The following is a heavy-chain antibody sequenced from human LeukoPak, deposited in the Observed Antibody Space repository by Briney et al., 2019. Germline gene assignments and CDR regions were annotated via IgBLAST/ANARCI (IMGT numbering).Heavy chain of an antibody. CDR3: ARESGHGGIFDY. CDR2: INHDGSEK. CDR1: GFTFCSYA. D-gene: IGHD3-16*01. V-gene: IGHV3-7*01. Sequence: GGSLRLSSAASGFTFCSYAMSCVRQAPGKGLEWVANINHDGSEKYYVDSMKGRFTISRDNVKNSLYLQVNSLRAEDTAVYYCARESGHGGIFDYWGQGALVTVSS. J-gene: IGHJ4*02.